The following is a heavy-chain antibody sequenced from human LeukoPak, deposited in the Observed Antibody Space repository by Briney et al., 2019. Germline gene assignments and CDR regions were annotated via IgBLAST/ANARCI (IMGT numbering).Heavy chain of an antibody. CDR3: AKAGPRIAAAGEFDY. V-gene: IGHV3-21*04. Sequence: GGSLRLSCAASGFTFSSYAMSWVRQAPGEGLEWVSSISSSSSYIYYADSVKGRFTISRDNAKNSLYLQMNSLRAEDTALYYCAKAGPRIAAAGEFDYWGQGTLVTVSS. J-gene: IGHJ4*02. D-gene: IGHD6-13*01. CDR2: ISSSSSYI. CDR1: GFTFSSYA.